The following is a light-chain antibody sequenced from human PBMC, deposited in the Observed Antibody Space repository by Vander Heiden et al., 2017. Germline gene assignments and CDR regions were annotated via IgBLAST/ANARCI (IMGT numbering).Light chain of an antibody. CDR2: DDT. J-gene: IGLJ2*01. CDR1: NSGSKT. Sequence: SYVLPQPPSGSLPPGQTARFPIGGDNSGSKTVHWDQQRPGRAPVLVCYDDTDRPSGIPEGFSGSNSGNTANLTISRGEAGDEADYSYHVWDSTSDPSVVFGGGTKLTVL. V-gene: IGLV3-21*02. CDR3: HVWDSTSDPSVV.